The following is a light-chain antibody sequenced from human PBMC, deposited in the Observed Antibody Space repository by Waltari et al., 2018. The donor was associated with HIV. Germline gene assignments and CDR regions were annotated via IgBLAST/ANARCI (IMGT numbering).Light chain of an antibody. V-gene: IGLV2-11*01. CDR2: DVN. CDR1: SNDIGAYNY. CDR3: CSYAGSRVI. Sequence: QSVLTQPRSVSGSPGQSVTISCVGTSNDIGAYNYVSWYQQHPGKAPKVMIYDVNKRPSGVPDRFSGSKSGYTASLTISGLQAEDDADYYCCSYAGSRVIFGGGTKLTVL. J-gene: IGLJ2*01.